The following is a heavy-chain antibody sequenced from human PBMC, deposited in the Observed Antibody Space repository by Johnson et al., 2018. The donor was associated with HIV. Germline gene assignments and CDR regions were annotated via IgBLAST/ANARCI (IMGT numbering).Heavy chain of an antibody. J-gene: IGHJ3*02. CDR1: GFTFSSYS. CDR3: ARAGQLPEDAFDI. CDR2: ISYDGSNK. D-gene: IGHD1-7*01. Sequence: QVQLVESGGGVVQPGRSLRLSCAASGFTFSSYSMHWVRQAPGKGLEWVAVISYDGSNKYYADSVKGRFTVSRDNSNNTLYLQMKSLRTEDTAVYYCARAGQLPEDAFDIWGQGTMVTVSS. V-gene: IGHV3-30*04.